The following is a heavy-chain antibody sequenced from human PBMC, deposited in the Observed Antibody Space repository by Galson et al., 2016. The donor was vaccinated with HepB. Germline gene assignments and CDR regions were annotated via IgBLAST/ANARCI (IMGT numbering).Heavy chain of an antibody. CDR1: GGSITSSAW. CDR2: IHHNGRP. Sequence: SETLSLTCSVSGGSITSSAWWSWVRQPPGKGLEWIAEIHHNGRPNHRPSLKSRVAISVDTSKNQVSLKVTSVTAADTGVYFCARLRTEYMDRIAVIRGGGDIDYWGQGNLATVSS. D-gene: IGHD3-10*01. J-gene: IGHJ4*02. CDR3: ARLRTEYMDRIAVIRGGGDIDY. V-gene: IGHV4/OR15-8*01.